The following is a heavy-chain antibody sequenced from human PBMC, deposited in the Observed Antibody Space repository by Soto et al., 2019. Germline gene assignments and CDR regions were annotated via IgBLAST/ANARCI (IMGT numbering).Heavy chain of an antibody. CDR2: ISGSGGST. CDR3: ARGMYRHTPSTIDH. V-gene: IGHV3-23*01. D-gene: IGHD1-1*01. J-gene: IGHJ4*02. CDR1: GFTFSSYA. Sequence: GGSLRLSCAASGFTFSSYAMSWVRQAPGKGLEWVSAISGSGGSTYYADSVKGRFTISRDNSKNTLYLHMNSLRAEDTAVYYCARGMYRHTPSTIDHWGQGTLVTVSS.